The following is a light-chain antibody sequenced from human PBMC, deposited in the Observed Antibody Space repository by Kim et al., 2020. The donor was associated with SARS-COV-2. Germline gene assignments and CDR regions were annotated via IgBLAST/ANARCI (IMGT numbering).Light chain of an antibody. V-gene: IGKV3-20*01. Sequence: EIVLTQSPGTLSLSPGERGTLSCRASQSVRSTHLAWYQQKPGQAPRLLIYGISHRATGIPERFSGSGSGTDFTLTISRLEPEDLAVYFCQQYGSSPRTFGQGTKVDIK. J-gene: IGKJ1*01. CDR1: QSVRSTH. CDR3: QQYGSSPRT. CDR2: GIS.